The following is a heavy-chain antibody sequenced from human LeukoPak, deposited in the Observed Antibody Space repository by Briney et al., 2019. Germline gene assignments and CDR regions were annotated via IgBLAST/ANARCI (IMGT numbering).Heavy chain of an antibody. CDR3: AKGANYFDSSGYGC. CDR1: GFTFSRYA. J-gene: IGHJ4*02. CDR2: ISDSGSST. D-gene: IGHD3-22*01. V-gene: IGHV3-23*01. Sequence: GGSLRLSCAASGFTFSRYAMSWVRQAPGKGLEWVSAISDSGSSTYYPDSVKGRFTISRDNSKNTLYLQMNSLRAEDTAVYCCAKGANYFDSSGYGCWGQGTLVTVSS.